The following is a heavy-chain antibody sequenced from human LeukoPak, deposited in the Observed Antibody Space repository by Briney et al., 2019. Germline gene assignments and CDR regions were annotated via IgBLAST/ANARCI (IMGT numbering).Heavy chain of an antibody. V-gene: IGHV3-15*07. CDR1: GFTFSSAC. Sequence: GGSLRLSCAASGFTFSSACLSWVRQAPGKGLEWVGRIRTKSDGETVDYAAPVKGRFTISRDDSKNTLFLQMNSLKTEDTAVYYCATPALGRRLYYYDYWGQGTLVTVSS. CDR2: IRTKSDGETV. J-gene: IGHJ4*02. D-gene: IGHD3-16*01. CDR3: ATPALGRRLYYYDY.